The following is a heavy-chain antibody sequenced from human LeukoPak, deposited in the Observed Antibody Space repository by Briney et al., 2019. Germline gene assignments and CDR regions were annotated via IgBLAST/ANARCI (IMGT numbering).Heavy chain of an antibody. Sequence: ALVKVSCKASGYTFTGYYMHWVRQAPGQGLEWMGWINPNSGGTNYAQKFQGRVTMTRDTSISTAYMELSRLRSDDTAVYYCARGRDIVATFRVWFDPWGQGTLVTVSS. D-gene: IGHD5-12*01. V-gene: IGHV1-2*02. J-gene: IGHJ5*02. CDR3: ARGRDIVATFRVWFDP. CDR1: GYTFTGYY. CDR2: INPNSGGT.